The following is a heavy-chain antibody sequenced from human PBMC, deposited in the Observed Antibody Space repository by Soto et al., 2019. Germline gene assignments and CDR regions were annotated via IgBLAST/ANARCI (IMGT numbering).Heavy chain of an antibody. CDR3: ARVCGDRDCPYYYGMDV. Sequence: GASVKVSCKAFGYTFTSYGISWVRQAPGQGLEWMGWISAYNGNTNYAQKLQGRVTMTTDTSTSTAYMELRSLRSDDTAVYYCARVCGDRDCPYYYGMDVWGQGTTVTVSS. V-gene: IGHV1-18*04. J-gene: IGHJ6*02. D-gene: IGHD2-21*02. CDR1: GYTFTSYG. CDR2: ISAYNGNT.